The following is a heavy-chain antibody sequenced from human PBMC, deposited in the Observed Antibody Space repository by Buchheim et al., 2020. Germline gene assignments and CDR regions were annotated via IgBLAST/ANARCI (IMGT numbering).Heavy chain of an antibody. CDR1: GFTFSNYW. CDR2: IKQDGSVK. V-gene: IGHV3-7*01. CDR3: ARGESSAWFTTYYYYVMDV. J-gene: IGHJ6*02. Sequence: EVQLVESGGGLVQPGGSLRLSCAASGFTFSNYWMSWVRQAPGKGLEWVANIKQDGSVKHYVDSVKGRFTISRDNAKNSLYLQMNSLRAEDTAVYYCARGESSAWFTTYYYYVMDVWGQGTT. D-gene: IGHD6-19*01.